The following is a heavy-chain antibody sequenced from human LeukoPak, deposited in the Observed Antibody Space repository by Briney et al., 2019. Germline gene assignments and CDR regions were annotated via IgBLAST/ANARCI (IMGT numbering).Heavy chain of an antibody. J-gene: IGHJ4*02. Sequence: GGSLSLSCAASGFTFSSYSMNWVRQAPGKGLEWVSSISSSSSYIYYADSVKGRFTISRDNAKNSLYLQMNSLRAEDTAVYYCARGSVEQLDYWGQGTLVTVSS. CDR1: GFTFSSYS. CDR3: ARGSVEQLDY. D-gene: IGHD6-13*01. CDR2: ISSSSSYI. V-gene: IGHV3-21*01.